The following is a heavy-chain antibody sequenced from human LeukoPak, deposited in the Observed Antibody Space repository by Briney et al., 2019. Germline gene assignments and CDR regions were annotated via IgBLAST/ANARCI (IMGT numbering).Heavy chain of an antibody. J-gene: IGHJ4*02. CDR2: ISYSGST. CDR3: ARGNAN. V-gene: IGHV4-59*01. D-gene: IGHD1-14*01. CDR1: GGSINGFY. Sequence: SETLSLTCTVSGGSINGFYWSWIRQPPGKGLEWIGYISYSGSTNYNPSPKSRVSISLDKSKNQFFLKLSSVTAADTALYYCARGNANRGQGTLVTVSS.